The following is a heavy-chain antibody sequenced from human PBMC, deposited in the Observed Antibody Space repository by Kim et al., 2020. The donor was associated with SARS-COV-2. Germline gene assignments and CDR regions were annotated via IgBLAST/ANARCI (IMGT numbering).Heavy chain of an antibody. J-gene: IGHJ4*02. V-gene: IGHV3-23*01. CDR3: EASDY. CDR2: SDRGVRK. Sequence: SDRGVRKHYADSVKVRFTISRDKSKGTLFLQSTSLSAEDTAVYYCEASDYWGQGSLVTVSS.